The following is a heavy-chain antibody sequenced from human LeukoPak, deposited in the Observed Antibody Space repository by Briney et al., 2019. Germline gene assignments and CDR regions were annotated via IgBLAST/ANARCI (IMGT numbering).Heavy chain of an antibody. D-gene: IGHD6-19*01. CDR2: IRYDGSNK. Sequence: PGGSLRLSCAASGFTFSSYGMHWVRQAPGKGLEWVAFIRYDGSNKYYADSVKGRFTISRDNSKNTLYLQMNSLRAGDTAVYYCAKDSQWYSSGWFLDYWGQGTLVTVSS. J-gene: IGHJ4*02. CDR1: GFTFSSYG. V-gene: IGHV3-30*02. CDR3: AKDSQWYSSGWFLDY.